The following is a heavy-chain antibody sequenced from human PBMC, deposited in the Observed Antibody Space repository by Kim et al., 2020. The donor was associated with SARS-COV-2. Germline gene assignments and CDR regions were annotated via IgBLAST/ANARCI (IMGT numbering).Heavy chain of an antibody. D-gene: IGHD4-4*01. CDR2: VNAANDET. CDR3: ARDMDPTVYDY. Sequence: ASVKVSCKAYRYTFKSYPIHWLRQAPGQRPEWMGWVNAANDETQYSQKFQGRVTITRDTSANTAYMELRRLTTKDTAIYYCARDMDPTVYDYWGQGTLVT. CDR1: RYTFKSYP. V-gene: IGHV1-3*01. J-gene: IGHJ4*02.